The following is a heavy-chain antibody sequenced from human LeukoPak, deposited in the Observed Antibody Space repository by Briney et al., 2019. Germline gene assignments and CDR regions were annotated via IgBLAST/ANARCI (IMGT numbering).Heavy chain of an antibody. D-gene: IGHD6-13*01. J-gene: IGHJ6*02. CDR1: GFTFSSYS. CDR3: ARRAAGHYGMDV. V-gene: IGHV3-48*04. CDR2: ISSSSSTI. Sequence: GGSLRLSCAASGFTFSSYSMNWVRQAPGQGLEWVSYISSSSSTIYYADSVKGRFTISRDNAKNSLYLQMNSLRAEDTAVYYCARRAAGHYGMDVWGQGTTVTVSS.